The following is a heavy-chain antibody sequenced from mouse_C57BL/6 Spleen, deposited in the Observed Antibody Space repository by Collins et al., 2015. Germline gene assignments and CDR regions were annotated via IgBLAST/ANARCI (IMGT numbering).Heavy chain of an antibody. J-gene: IGHJ4*01. V-gene: IGHV1S22*01. CDR2: IYPGSGST. CDR3: TRFYYGNLYAMDY. CDR1: GYTFTSYW. Sequence: LQQPGSELVRPGASVKLSCKASGYTFTSYWMHWVKQRPGQGLEWIGNIYPGSGSTNYDEKFKSKATLTVDTSSSTAYMQLSSLTSEDSAIYYCTRFYYGNLYAMDYWGQGTSVHRLL. D-gene: IGHD2-1*01.